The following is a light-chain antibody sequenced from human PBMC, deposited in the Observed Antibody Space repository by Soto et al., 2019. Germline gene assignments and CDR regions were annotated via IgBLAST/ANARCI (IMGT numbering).Light chain of an antibody. CDR3: QQFSSYPLT. J-gene: IGKJ4*01. V-gene: IGKV3-20*01. CDR2: DAS. Sequence: EFVLTQSPGTLSLSPGERATFSCRASQTVRNNYLAWYQQKPGQAPRLLTYDASSRATGIPDRFSGGGSGTDFTLTISRLEPEDFAVYYCQQFSSYPLTFGGGTKVDIK. CDR1: QTVRNNY.